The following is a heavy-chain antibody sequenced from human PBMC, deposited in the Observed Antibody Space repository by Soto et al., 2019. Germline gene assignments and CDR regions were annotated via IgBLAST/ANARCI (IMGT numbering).Heavy chain of an antibody. J-gene: IGHJ6*02. Sequence: QVQLVQSGAEVKKPGSSVKVSCKASGGTFSSYTISWVRQAPGQGLEWMGRIIPILGIANYAQKFQGRVTITADKSTSTAYMERSSLRSEDTAVYYGARDRLSSGNDYYYGMDVWGQGTTVTVSS. D-gene: IGHD3-10*01. V-gene: IGHV1-69*08. CDR2: IIPILGIA. CDR3: ARDRLSSGNDYYYGMDV. CDR1: GGTFSSYT.